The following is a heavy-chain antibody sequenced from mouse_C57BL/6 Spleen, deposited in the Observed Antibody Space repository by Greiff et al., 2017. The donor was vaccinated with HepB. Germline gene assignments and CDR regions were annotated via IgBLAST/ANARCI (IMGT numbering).Heavy chain of an antibody. V-gene: IGHV5-6*02. CDR1: GFTFSSYG. J-gene: IGHJ1*03. D-gene: IGHD1-1*01. Sequence: DVMLVESGGDLVKPGGSLKLSCAASGFTFSSYGMSWVRQTPDKRLEWVATISSGGSYTYYPDSVKGRFTISRDNAKNTLYLQMSSLKSEDTAMYYCARHGGSSPYWYFDVWGTGTTVTVSS. CDR3: ARHGGSSPYWYFDV. CDR2: ISSGGSYT.